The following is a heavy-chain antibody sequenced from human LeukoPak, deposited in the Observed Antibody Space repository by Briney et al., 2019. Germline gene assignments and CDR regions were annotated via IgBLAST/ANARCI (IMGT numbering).Heavy chain of an antibody. CDR3: ARDKIVGATHFDY. CDR2: IKQDGGEK. V-gene: IGHV3-7*01. CDR1: RFPFSNYW. D-gene: IGHD1-26*01. Sequence: GGSLRLSCAASRFPFSNYWMSWGRQAPGKGGEGVANIKQDGGEKYYVDSVKGRLTTSRDNGKNSLYLQMNSLRAEDTAVYYCARDKIVGATHFDYWGQGTLVTVSS. J-gene: IGHJ4*02.